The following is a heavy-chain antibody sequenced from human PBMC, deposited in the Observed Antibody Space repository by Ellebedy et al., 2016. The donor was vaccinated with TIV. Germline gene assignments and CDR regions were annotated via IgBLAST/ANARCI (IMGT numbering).Heavy chain of an antibody. CDR3: ARDRSVVMTSDAFDI. J-gene: IGHJ3*02. CDR2: IKWNGGST. CDR1: GFTFTNAW. D-gene: IGHD4-23*01. V-gene: IGHV3-20*04. Sequence: GESLKISCAASGFTFTNAWMNWVRQAPGKGLEWVSGIKWNGGSTGYADSVKGRFTISRDNAKNSLYLQMNSLGAEDTSLYYCARDRSVVMTSDAFDIWGQGTMVTVSS.